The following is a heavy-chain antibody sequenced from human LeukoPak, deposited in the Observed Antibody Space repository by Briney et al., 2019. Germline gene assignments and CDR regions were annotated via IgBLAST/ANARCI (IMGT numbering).Heavy chain of an antibody. D-gene: IGHD5-24*01. J-gene: IGHJ4*02. CDR2: IGTTA. CDR3: VRDNAYKFDY. Sequence: GGSLRLSCAVSGFTFSSYWMNWVRQVPGKGLVWVSHIGTTATYADSVKGRFTISRDNANNTLYLQMNSLRVEDTAVYYCVRDNAYKFDYWGQGTRVTVSS. V-gene: IGHV3-74*01. CDR1: GFTFSSYW.